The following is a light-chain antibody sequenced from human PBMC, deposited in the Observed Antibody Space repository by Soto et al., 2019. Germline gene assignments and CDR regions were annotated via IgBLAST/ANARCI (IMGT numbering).Light chain of an antibody. CDR1: SNDVGAYDY. CDR2: DVS. Sequence: QSVLTQPRSVSGSPGQSVIISCTGTSNDVGAYDYVSWYQQHPGKAPKLVIYDVSKRPSGVPARFSGSKSGNMASLTISGLQAEDEADYFCCSYAVRDTFFVFGTGTKVTVL. CDR3: CSYAVRDTFFV. J-gene: IGLJ1*01. V-gene: IGLV2-11*01.